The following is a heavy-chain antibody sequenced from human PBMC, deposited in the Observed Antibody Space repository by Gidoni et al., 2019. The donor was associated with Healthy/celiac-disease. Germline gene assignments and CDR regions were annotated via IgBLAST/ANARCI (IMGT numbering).Heavy chain of an antibody. V-gene: IGHV4-34*01. Sequence: QVQLQQWGAGLLKPSETLSLTCAVYGGSFSGYYWSWIRQPPGKGLEWIGEINHSGSTNYNPSLKSRVTISVDTSKNQFSLKLSSVTAADTAVYYCARLPITMVQPNYYYYYGMDVWGQGTTVTVSS. CDR3: ARLPITMVQPNYYYYYGMDV. D-gene: IGHD3-10*01. CDR1: GGSFSGYY. J-gene: IGHJ6*02. CDR2: INHSGST.